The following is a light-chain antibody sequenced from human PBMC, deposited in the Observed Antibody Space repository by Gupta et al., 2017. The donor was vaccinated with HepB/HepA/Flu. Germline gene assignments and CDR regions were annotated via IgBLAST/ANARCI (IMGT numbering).Light chain of an antibody. V-gene: IGLV3-19*01. CDR3: NFRDTNHWV. CDR1: SLRDFY. Sequence: SSELTQDPAVSVALGQTVRITCQGDSLRDFYPSWYQQKPGQAPLLVIYDKNNRPSGITDRFSGSRSGYTASLTITGAQAEDEADYYCNFRDTNHWVFGGGTKLTVL. CDR2: DKN. J-gene: IGLJ3*02.